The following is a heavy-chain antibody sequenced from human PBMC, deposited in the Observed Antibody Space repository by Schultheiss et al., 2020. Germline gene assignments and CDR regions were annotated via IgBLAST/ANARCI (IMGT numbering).Heavy chain of an antibody. D-gene: IGHD4-17*01. CDR2: IYYSGST. Sequence: SETLSPTCTVSGGSISSYYWSWIRQPPGKGLEWIGYIYYSGSTNYNPSLKSRVTISVDTSKNQFSLKLSSVTAADTAVYYCASGVSSTTVTDWGQGTLVTVSS. CDR3: ASGVSSTTVTD. J-gene: IGHJ4*02. V-gene: IGHV4-59*01. CDR1: GGSISSYY.